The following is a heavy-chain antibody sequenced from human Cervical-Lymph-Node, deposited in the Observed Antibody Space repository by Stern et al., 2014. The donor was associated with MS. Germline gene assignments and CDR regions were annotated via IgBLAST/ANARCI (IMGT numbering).Heavy chain of an antibody. CDR1: GGSITTYY. Sequence: LQLQESGPGLVKPSETLSLTCTVSGGSITTYYWSWIRQSPGKGLEWNGFLYYSGSTYYSHYLQSRAILSVDTSKNQFSLNVNSVTAADTAVYYCAAHSQVWLPFDHWGRGTLVTVSS. CDR2: LYYSGST. V-gene: IGHV4-59*01. J-gene: IGHJ4*02. CDR3: AAHSQVWLPFDH. D-gene: IGHD2-21*01.